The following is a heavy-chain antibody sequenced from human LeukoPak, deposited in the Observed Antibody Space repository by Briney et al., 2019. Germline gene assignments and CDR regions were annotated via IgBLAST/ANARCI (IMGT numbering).Heavy chain of an antibody. CDR2: IGPDGGTT. CDR1: GFSFSNYA. J-gene: IGHJ4*02. CDR3: ARGAQLTDY. V-gene: IGHV3-64*01. Sequence: GGSLRLSCAASGFSFSNYAMSWVRQAPGKGLEYVSGIGPDGGTTYYANSVKGRFTISRDNSKSMVYLQMGSLTADDMAVYYCARGAQLTDYWGQGTLVTVSS. D-gene: IGHD6-13*01.